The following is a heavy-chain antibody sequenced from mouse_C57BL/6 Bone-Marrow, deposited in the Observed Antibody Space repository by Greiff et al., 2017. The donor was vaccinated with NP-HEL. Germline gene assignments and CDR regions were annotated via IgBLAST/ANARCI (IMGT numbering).Heavy chain of an antibody. CDR3: ARERRRWLLLY. D-gene: IGHD2-3*01. J-gene: IGHJ3*01. Sequence: QVQLQQPGAELVMPGASVKLSCKASGYTFTSYWMHWVKQRPGQGLEWIGEIDPSDSYTNYNQKFKGKSTLTVDKSSSTAYMQLSSLTSEDSAVYYCARERRRWLLLYWCQGTLVTVSA. CDR1: GYTFTSYW. V-gene: IGHV1-69*01. CDR2: IDPSDSYT.